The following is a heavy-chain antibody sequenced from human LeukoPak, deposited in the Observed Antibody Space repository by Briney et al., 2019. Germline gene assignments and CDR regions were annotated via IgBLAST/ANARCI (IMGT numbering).Heavy chain of an antibody. Sequence: SETLSLTCTVSGGSISSYYWSWIRQPPGKGLEWIGYIYYSGSTNYNPSLKSRVTISVDTSKNQYSLKLSSVTAADTAVYYCARFLAVAGDFDYWGQGTLVTVSS. J-gene: IGHJ4*02. CDR2: IYYSGST. V-gene: IGHV4-59*01. CDR1: GGSISSYY. CDR3: ARFLAVAGDFDY. D-gene: IGHD6-19*01.